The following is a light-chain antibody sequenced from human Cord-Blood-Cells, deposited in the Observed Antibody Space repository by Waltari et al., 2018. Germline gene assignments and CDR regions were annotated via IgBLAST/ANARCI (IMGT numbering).Light chain of an antibody. Sequence: QSALTQPRSVSGSPGQSVTISCTGTSSDVGGYNYVSWYQQHPSKAPKLMIYDVSKRPSGVPERVSGSKCGNTSSLTISGLQAKDDADYYCCSYAGSYTVVFCVGTRLTV. J-gene: IGLJ2*01. CDR2: DVS. V-gene: IGLV2-11*01. CDR3: CSYAGSYTVV. CDR1: SSDVGGYNY.